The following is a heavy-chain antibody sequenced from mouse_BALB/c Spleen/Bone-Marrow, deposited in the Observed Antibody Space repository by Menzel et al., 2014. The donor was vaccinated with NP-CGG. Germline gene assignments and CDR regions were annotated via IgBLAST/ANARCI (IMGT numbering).Heavy chain of an antibody. Sequence: VQLVESGPGLVAPSQSLSITCTVSGFSLTSYGVHWVRQPPGKGLEWLGVIWAGGGTNYNSALMSRLSISKDNSKSQVFLKMNSLQTDDTAMYYCARSTMITEGFAYWGQGTLVTVSA. J-gene: IGHJ3*01. CDR3: ARSTMITEGFAY. CDR2: IWAGGGT. V-gene: IGHV2-9*02. D-gene: IGHD2-4*01. CDR1: GFSLTSYG.